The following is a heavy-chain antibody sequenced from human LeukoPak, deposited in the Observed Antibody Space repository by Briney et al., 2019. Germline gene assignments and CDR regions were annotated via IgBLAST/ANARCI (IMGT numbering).Heavy chain of an antibody. V-gene: IGHV3-48*03. CDR1: EFTFSSYE. D-gene: IGHD4-17*01. CDR3: AREGRLLYGDYVAFDI. CDR2: ISSSGSNI. Sequence: PGGSLRLSCIASEFTFSSYEMNWVRQAPGKGLEWVSYISSSGSNISYADSVKGRFTISRDNAKNSLYLQMNSLRAEDTAVYYCAREGRLLYGDYVAFDIWGQGTMVTVSS. J-gene: IGHJ3*02.